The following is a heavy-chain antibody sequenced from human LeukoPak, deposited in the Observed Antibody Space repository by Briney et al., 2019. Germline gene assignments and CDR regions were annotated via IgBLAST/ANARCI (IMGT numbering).Heavy chain of an antibody. CDR3: ARADADY. V-gene: IGHV3-21*01. CDR1: GFTFSSYS. J-gene: IGHJ4*02. Sequence: GGSLRLSCAASGFTFSSYSMNWVRQAPGKGLEWVSSISSSGSYINYADSVKGRFTISRDNAKNSLDLQMNSLRVDDTAVYYCARADADYWGQGTLVTVSA. CDR2: ISSSGSYI.